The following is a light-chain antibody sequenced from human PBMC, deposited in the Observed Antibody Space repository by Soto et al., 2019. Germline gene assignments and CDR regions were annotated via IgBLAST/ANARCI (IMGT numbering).Light chain of an antibody. CDR3: SSYAGSNNYV. J-gene: IGLJ1*01. V-gene: IGLV2-14*01. CDR2: DVS. Sequence: QSVLTQPASVSGSPGQSITISCTGTSSDVGGYNYVSWYQQHPGKAPKLMIYDVSNRPSGVSNRFSGSKSGNTASLTLSGLQAEDEADYYCSSYAGSNNYVFGTGTKVTVL. CDR1: SSDVGGYNY.